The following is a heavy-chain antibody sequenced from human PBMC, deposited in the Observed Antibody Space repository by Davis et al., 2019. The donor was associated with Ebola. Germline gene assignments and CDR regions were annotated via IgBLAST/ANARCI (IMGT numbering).Heavy chain of an antibody. CDR2: IWYDGSNK. CDR3: ARDGAGIRGFDY. Sequence: PGGSLRLSCAASGFTFSSYGMHWVRQAPGKGLEWVAVIWYDGSNKYYADSVKGRFTISRDNSKNTLYLQMNSLRAEDTAVYYCARDGAGIRGFDYWGQGTLVTVSS. D-gene: IGHD3-10*01. CDR1: GFTFSSYG. J-gene: IGHJ4*02. V-gene: IGHV3-33*01.